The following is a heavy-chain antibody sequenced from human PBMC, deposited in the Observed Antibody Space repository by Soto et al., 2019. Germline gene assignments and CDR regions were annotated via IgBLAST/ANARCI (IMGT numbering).Heavy chain of an antibody. J-gene: IGHJ4*02. Sequence: QVQLVQSGAEVKQPGASVRVSCRTSGHIFTELPVNWVRQAPGQRLEWMGWINPGNGNTEYSQKFQGIVTISRDTSANTAYMELNSLGFEATAVYYCASRPNLGDGPFAFWGQGTLVIVS. D-gene: IGHD3-16*01. CDR3: ASRPNLGDGPFAF. CDR2: INPGNGNT. V-gene: IGHV1-3*01. CDR1: GHIFTELP.